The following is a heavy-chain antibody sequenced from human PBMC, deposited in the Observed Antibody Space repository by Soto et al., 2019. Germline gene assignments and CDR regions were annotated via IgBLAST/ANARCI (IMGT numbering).Heavy chain of an antibody. D-gene: IGHD6-25*01. Sequence: PGGSLRLSCTASGFTFSNYAMSWVRQAPGMGLEWVSTISDSGVNTFFGDSMKDRFTISRDNSKSTVYLQLNTVRAEDTAIYYYARAIGADFFGYWGQGTLVTVSS. V-gene: IGHV3-23*01. CDR3: ARAIGADFFGY. J-gene: IGHJ4*02. CDR2: ISDSGVNT. CDR1: GFTFSNYA.